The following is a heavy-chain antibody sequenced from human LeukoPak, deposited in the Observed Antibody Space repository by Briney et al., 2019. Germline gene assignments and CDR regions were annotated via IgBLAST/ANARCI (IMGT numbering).Heavy chain of an antibody. D-gene: IGHD3-3*01. CDR2: IYPGDSDT. Sequence: GESLKISCKGSGYSFTSYWIGWVRQMPGKGLEWMGIIYPGDSDTRYSPSFQGQVTISADKSISTAYLQWSSLKASDTAMYYCARHHSITIFGVVTPEYYFDYWGQGTLVTVSS. CDR3: ARHHSITIFGVVTPEYYFDY. V-gene: IGHV5-51*01. J-gene: IGHJ4*02. CDR1: GYSFTSYW.